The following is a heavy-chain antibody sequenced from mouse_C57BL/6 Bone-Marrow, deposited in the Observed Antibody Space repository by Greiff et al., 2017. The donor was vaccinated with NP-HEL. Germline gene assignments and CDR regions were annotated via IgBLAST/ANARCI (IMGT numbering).Heavy chain of an antibody. D-gene: IGHD2-4*01. CDR2: INPGSGGT. V-gene: IGHV1-54*01. CDR1: GYAFTNYL. CDR3: ARGGIYYDYAWFAY. J-gene: IGHJ3*01. Sequence: QVQLQQSGVELVRPGTSVKVSCKASGYAFTNYLIEWVKQRPGQGLEWIGVINPGSGGTNYNEKFKGKATLTADKSSSTAYMQLSSLTSEDSAVYFCARGGIYYDYAWFAYWGQGTLVTVSA.